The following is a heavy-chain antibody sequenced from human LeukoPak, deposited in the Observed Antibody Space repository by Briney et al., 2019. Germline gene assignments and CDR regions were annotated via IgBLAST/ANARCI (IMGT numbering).Heavy chain of an antibody. V-gene: IGHV3-23*01. D-gene: IGHD3-3*01. CDR2: ISGSGGST. Sequence: GGSLRLSCAASGFXFSSYAISWVRQAPGKGLEWVSAISGSGGSTYYADSVKGRFTISRDNSKNTLYLQMNSLRDEDTAVYYCAGDFRFASDYWGQGTLVTVSS. J-gene: IGHJ4*02. CDR3: AGDFRFASDY. CDR1: GFXFSSYA.